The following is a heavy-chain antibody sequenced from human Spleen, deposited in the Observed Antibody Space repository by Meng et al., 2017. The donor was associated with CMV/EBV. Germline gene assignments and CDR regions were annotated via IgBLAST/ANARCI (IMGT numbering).Heavy chain of an antibody. V-gene: IGHV3-30*14. CDR3: ARAAFCSSSTCWYGMDV. CDR2: LSYDGSQR. Sequence: GESLKISCAASGFTFSNYAMHWVRQAPGKGLEWVAILSYDGSQRYYTDSVKGRFTISRDNSMDTMYLQMNSLRPEDTAVYYCARAAFCSSSTCWYGMDVWGPGTTVTVSS. D-gene: IGHD2-2*01. J-gene: IGHJ6*02. CDR1: GFTFSNYA.